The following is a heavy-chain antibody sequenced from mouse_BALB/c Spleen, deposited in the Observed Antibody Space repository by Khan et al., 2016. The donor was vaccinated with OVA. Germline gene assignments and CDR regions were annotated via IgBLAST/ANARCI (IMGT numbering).Heavy chain of an antibody. CDR3: ANGNNDWFAY. D-gene: IGHD1-1*01. J-gene: IGHJ3*01. V-gene: IGHV5-9-1*01. CDR1: GFTFSSFF. Sequence: EVELVESGGVLVEPGGSLKLSCAASGFTFSSFFMSWFRQTPEKSLEWVATISSAATYTYYPDSVKERFTISRDNAKNTLYLQLNSLRSDDTAIYDCANGNNDWFAYWGQGTLVTVST. CDR2: ISSAATYT.